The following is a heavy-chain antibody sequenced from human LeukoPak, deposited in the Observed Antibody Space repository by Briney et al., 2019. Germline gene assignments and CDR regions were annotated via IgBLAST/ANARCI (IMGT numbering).Heavy chain of an antibody. CDR2: ISANNGET. CDR1: GYTFTNYG. J-gene: IGHJ4*02. CDR3: ARVPPSAHQLLSSDY. Sequence: ASVKVSCKASGYTFTNYGISWVRQAPGQGLEWMAWISANNGETRYAQNLQGRVTMTTDTSTSTAYMELRSLRSDDTAVYCCARVPPSAHQLLSSDYRGQGTQVTVSS. D-gene: IGHD2-2*01. V-gene: IGHV1-18*01.